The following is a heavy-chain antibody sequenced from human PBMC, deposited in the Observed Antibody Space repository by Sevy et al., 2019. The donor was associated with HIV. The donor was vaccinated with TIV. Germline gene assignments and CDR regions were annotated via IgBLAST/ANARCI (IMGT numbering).Heavy chain of an antibody. J-gene: IGHJ3*02. Sequence: GGSLRLSCAASGFTFSSYSMNWVRQAPGKGLEWVSSISSSSSYIYYADSVKGRFTISRDNAKNSLYLQMNSLRAEDTAVYYCAREGAPFCIAAAPLITTGCDAFDIWGQWTMVTVSS. CDR3: AREGAPFCIAAAPLITTGCDAFDI. D-gene: IGHD6-13*01. V-gene: IGHV3-21*01. CDR1: GFTFSSYS. CDR2: ISSSSSYI.